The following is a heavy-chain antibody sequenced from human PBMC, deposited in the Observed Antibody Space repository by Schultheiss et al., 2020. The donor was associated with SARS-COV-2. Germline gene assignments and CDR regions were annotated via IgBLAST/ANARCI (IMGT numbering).Heavy chain of an antibody. D-gene: IGHD3-22*01. CDR2: ISYDGSNK. J-gene: IGHJ4*02. CDR1: GFTFSSYS. CDR3: ATSHYYDSSGFDY. Sequence: GGSLRLSCAASGFTFSSYSMNWVRQAPGKGLEWVAVISYDGSNKYYADSVKGRFTISRDNSKNTLYLQMNSLRAEDTALYYCATSHYYDSSGFDYWGQGSLVTVSS. V-gene: IGHV3-30*03.